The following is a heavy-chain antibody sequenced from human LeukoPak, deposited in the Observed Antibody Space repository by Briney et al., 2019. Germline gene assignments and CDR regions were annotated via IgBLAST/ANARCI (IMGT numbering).Heavy chain of an antibody. D-gene: IGHD1-26*01. J-gene: IGHJ4*02. Sequence: GESLKISCKGSGYNFSTYWIGWVRQMPGKGLEWMGITYPGDSDTRYSPSFHGQVTISADKSTTTAYLQWSSLEASDTAIYYCARHVRVGITTYWGQGTLVTVSS. CDR3: ARHVRVGITTY. CDR1: GYNFSTYW. CDR2: TYPGDSDT. V-gene: IGHV5-51*01.